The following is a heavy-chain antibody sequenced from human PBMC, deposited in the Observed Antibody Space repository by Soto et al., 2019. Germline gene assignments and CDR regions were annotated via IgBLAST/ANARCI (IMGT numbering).Heavy chain of an antibody. CDR3: AKDREGLRGYSYGLKEWDY. V-gene: IGHV3-23*01. D-gene: IGHD5-18*01. CDR1: GFTFSSYA. CDR2: ISGSGGST. Sequence: EVQLLESGGGLVQPGGSLRLSCAASGFTFSSYAMSWVRQAPGKGLEWVSAISGSGGSTYYADSVKGRFTISRDNSKNPLYLQMNSLRAEDTAVYYCAKDREGLRGYSYGLKEWDYWGQGTLVTVSS. J-gene: IGHJ4*02.